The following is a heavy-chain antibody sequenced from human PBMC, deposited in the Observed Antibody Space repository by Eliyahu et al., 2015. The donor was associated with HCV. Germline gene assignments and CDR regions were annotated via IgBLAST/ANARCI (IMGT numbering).Heavy chain of an antibody. CDR2: IYHSGST. V-gene: IGHV4-38-2*02. J-gene: IGHJ4*02. CDR3: ARVLFDYYGSGSHIPRPDVFDY. D-gene: IGHD3-10*01. Sequence: RTGYYWGWIRQPPGKGLEWIGSIYHSGSTYYNPSLKSRVTISVDTSKNQFSLKLSSVTAADTAVYYCARVLFDYYGSGSHIPRPDVFDYWGQGTLVTVSS. CDR1: RTGYY.